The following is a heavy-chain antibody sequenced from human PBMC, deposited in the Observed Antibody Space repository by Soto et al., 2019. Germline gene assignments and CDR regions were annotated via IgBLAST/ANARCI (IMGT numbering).Heavy chain of an antibody. J-gene: IGHJ5*02. D-gene: IGHD6-6*01. CDR2: MNPNSGNT. CDR3: ARARYSSSHNWFDP. CDR1: GYTFTSYD. V-gene: IGHV1-8*01. Sequence: QVQLVQSGAEVKKPGASVKVSCKTYGYTFTSYDINWVRQATGQGLEWMGWMNPNSGNTGYAQKFQGRVTMTRNNSISKAYMEVSSLRSEDTAVYYCARARYSSSHNWFDPWGQGTLVSVSS.